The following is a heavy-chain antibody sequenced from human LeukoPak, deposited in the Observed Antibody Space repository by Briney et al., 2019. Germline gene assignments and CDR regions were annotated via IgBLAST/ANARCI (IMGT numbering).Heavy chain of an antibody. CDR1: GFTFTDYG. V-gene: IGHV3-23*01. D-gene: IGHD2-15*01. Sequence: GGSLRLSCADSGFTFTDYGMTCVRQPPGKGLEWVSTVSGSGGSTYYTDSVKGRFTISRDNSKNTLYLQMNSLRAEDTALYYCATGSAFSFDYWGQGTLVTVSS. CDR2: VSGSGGST. J-gene: IGHJ4*02. CDR3: ATGSAFSFDY.